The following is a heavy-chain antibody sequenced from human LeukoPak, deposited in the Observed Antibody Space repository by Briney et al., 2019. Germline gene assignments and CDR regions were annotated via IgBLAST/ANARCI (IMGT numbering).Heavy chain of an antibody. CDR3: ARHESGYYMDV. CDR2: IFYTGST. V-gene: IGHV4-59*01. Sequence: PSETLSLTCTVSGGSINTYYWSWIRQPPGKGLEWIGYIFYTGSTNYKPSLKSRVTISVDTSKNEFSLKLSSGTAADTAVYYCARHESGYYMDVWGKGTTVTVSS. J-gene: IGHJ6*03. CDR1: GGSINTYY.